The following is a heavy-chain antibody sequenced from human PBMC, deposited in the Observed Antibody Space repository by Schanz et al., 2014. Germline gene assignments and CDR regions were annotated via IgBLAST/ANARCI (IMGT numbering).Heavy chain of an antibody. Sequence: QVQLQESGPGLVEPSQTLSLTCTVSGDSLSSAYWSWIRQHPGKGLEWIGFIYYRGNTYYNPSLKSRVSISLDPSKTQFFLNLNSLTAADTAVYYCARVPEPGWFDPWGEGTLVTVSS. V-gene: IGHV4-31*03. D-gene: IGHD1-26*01. J-gene: IGHJ5*02. CDR3: ARVPEPGWFDP. CDR2: IYYRGNT. CDR1: GDSLSSAY.